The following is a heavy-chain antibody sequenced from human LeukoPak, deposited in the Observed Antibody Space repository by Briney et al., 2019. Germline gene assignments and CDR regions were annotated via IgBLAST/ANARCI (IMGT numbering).Heavy chain of an antibody. Sequence: GGSLRLSCADSGFTFSTYAMSWVRQAPGKGLEWVAVIWYDGSNEYYADSVKGRFTISRDNSKNTLYLQMNSLRAEDTAVYYCARGALGYCNSINCPQLDYWGQGTLVTVSS. V-gene: IGHV3-33*08. D-gene: IGHD2-2*01. CDR3: ARGALGYCNSINCPQLDY. J-gene: IGHJ4*02. CDR2: IWYDGSNE. CDR1: GFTFSTYA.